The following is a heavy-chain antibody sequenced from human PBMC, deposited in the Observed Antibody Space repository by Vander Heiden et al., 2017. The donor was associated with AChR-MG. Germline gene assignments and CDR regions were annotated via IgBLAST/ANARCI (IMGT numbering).Heavy chain of an antibody. CDR1: RATFSSYA. Sequence: QVQLVQSGAEVQQPCPSVMVSRQASRATFSSYAISWGRQAPGQGLEWMGGIIPIFGTANYAQKFQGRVTITADESTSTGYMELSSVRSEDTAVYYCARGRGTTGTTGVWRNWGQGTLVTVSS. CDR3: ARGRGTTGTTGVWRN. D-gene: IGHD1-1*01. V-gene: IGHV1-69*01. CDR2: IIPIFGTA. J-gene: IGHJ1*01.